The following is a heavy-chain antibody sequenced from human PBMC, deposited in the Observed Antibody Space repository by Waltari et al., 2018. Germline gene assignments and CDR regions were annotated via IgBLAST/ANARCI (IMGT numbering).Heavy chain of an antibody. D-gene: IGHD5-18*01. Sequence: QVQLVESGGGVVQPGRSLRLSCAASGFTFSSSGLHWVRQAPGKGLEWVAVIWYDGSNKYYADSVKGRFTISRDNSKNTLYLQMNSLRAEDTAVYYCARDPGYSYGDYFDYWGQGTLVTVSS. CDR1: GFTFSSSG. CDR2: IWYDGSNK. CDR3: ARDPGYSYGDYFDY. V-gene: IGHV3-33*01. J-gene: IGHJ4*02.